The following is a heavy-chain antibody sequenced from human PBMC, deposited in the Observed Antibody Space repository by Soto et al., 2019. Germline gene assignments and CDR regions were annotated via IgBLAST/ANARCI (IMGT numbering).Heavy chain of an antibody. CDR1: GFTFSTYW. V-gene: IGHV3-7*05. CDR2: INQDGSVQ. Sequence: EVQLVESGGGLVQPGGSLRLSCAASGFTFSTYWMTWVRQAPGKGLEWVGNINQDGSVQHYVDSVKGRFTISRDNAENSLDLQLNSLIAEDAAVYYCARDLSPKYSTDWVDAFYFWGQGTMVPVSS. J-gene: IGHJ3*01. CDR3: ARDLSPKYSTDWVDAFYF. D-gene: IGHD3-9*01.